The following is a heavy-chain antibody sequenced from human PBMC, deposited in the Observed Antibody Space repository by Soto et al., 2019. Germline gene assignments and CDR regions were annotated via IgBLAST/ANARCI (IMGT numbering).Heavy chain of an antibody. J-gene: IGHJ4*02. V-gene: IGHV3-23*01. CDR2: ISGSADST. CDR3: AKGRPYGNQGAFDY. CDR1: GFTFSSYS. Sequence: PGGSLRLSCAASGFTFSSYSMSWVRQAPGKGLEWVSAISGSADSTYYADSVKGRFTISRDNSKNTLYLQMNSLRAEDTAVYYCAKGRPYGNQGAFDYWGQGTLVTVSS. D-gene: IGHD1-1*01.